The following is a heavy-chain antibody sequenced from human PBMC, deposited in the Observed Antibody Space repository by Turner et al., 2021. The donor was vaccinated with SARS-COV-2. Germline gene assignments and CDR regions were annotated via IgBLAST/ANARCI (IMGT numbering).Heavy chain of an antibody. CDR1: GGSISSSSYY. D-gene: IGHD3-22*01. J-gene: IGHJ6*02. CDR3: AGEEVVFRASHTLYYYGMDV. Sequence: QLQLLESGPGLVKPSETLSLTCTVSGGSISSSSYYWGWSRQPPGKGLEWIGSIYYSGSTYDNPSLKSRVTISLDTSKKQFSLKLSSVTAADTAVYYCAGEEVVFRASHTLYYYGMDVWGQGTTVTVSS. CDR2: IYYSGST. V-gene: IGHV4-39*01.